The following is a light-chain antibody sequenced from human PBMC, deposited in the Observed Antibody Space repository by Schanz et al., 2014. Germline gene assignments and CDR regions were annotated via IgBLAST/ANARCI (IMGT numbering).Light chain of an antibody. CDR3: QQYETSPAT. Sequence: VLTQSPGTLSVSPGETATLSCRASQSVSETYVAWYQQKPGQAPRLLMYRASYRANDIPGRFTGSASGTEFNLTISRLEPEDFAVYYCQQYETSPATFGQGTKVDSK. J-gene: IGKJ1*01. CDR2: RAS. V-gene: IGKV3-20*01. CDR1: QSVSETY.